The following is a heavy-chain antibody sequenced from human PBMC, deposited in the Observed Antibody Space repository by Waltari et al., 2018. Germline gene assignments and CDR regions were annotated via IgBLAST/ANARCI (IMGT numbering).Heavy chain of an antibody. Sequence: QVQLQESGPGLVKPSETLSLTCTVSGGSIKTYYWSWIRQPPGKGLEWIGYTSDTGSTNYNPSLKSRVTMSVDTSKNQFSLKLSSVTAADTAVYYCARGSSSGWYGYFDYWGQGTRVTVSS. CDR1: GGSIKTYY. CDR3: ARGSSSGWYGYFDY. V-gene: IGHV4-59*01. J-gene: IGHJ4*02. D-gene: IGHD6-13*01. CDR2: TSDTGST.